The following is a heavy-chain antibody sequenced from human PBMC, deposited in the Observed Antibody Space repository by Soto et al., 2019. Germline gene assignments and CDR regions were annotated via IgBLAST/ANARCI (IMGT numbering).Heavy chain of an antibody. J-gene: IGHJ5*02. CDR2: ISKSGTTI. D-gene: IGHD3-10*01. V-gene: IGHV3-48*02. CDR1: GFSFSSYS. CDR3: TRDAIGDAINWFDP. Sequence: GGSLRLSCAASGFSFSSYSMNWVRQAPGKGLEWVSYISKSGTTIFYADSVQGRFTISRDNAEKSLFLQMDSLRDNDTAVYYCTRDAIGDAINWFDPWGQGTLVTVSS.